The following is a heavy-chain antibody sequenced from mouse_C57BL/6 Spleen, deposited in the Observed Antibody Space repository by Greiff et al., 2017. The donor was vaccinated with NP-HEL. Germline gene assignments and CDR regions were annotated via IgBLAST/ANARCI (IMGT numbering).Heavy chain of an antibody. V-gene: IGHV1-53*01. D-gene: IGHD2-1*01. CDR1: GYTFTSYW. J-gene: IGHJ4*01. CDR2: INPSNGGT. CDR3: AREGGYYDAMDY. Sequence: QVQLQQPGTELVKPGASVKLSCKASGYTFTSYWMHWVKQRPGQGLEWIGNINPSNGGTNYNEKFKSKATLTVDKSSSTAYMQLSSLTAEDSAVYYCAREGGYYDAMDYWGQGTSVTVSS.